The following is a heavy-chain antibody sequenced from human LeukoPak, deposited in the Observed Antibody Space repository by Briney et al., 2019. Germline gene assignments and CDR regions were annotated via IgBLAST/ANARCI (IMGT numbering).Heavy chain of an antibody. CDR2: IHSDGIGT. V-gene: IGHV3-74*01. CDR1: GFTFSSYW. J-gene: IGHJ6*02. CDR3: AKDRAYYYGMDV. Sequence: GGSLRLSCTASGFTFSSYWMHWIRQAPGKGLVWVSRIHSDGIGTSYADSVKGRFTISRDNSKNTLHLQMNSLRAEDTAVYYCAKDRAYYYGMDVWGQGTTVTVSS.